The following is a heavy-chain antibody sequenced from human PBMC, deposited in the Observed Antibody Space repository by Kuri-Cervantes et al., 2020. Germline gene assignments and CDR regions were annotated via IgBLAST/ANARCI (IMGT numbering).Heavy chain of an antibody. CDR1: GFTFSSYA. CDR3: AREAEAYYVFWSDHTAYYMDV. V-gene: IGHV3-30*01. D-gene: IGHD3-3*01. CDR2: ISYDGSNK. Sequence: GGSLRLSCAASGFTFSSYAMHWVRQAPGKGLEWLAVISYDGSNKYYADSVKGRFTISRDSSKNTLYLQMNSLRAEDTAVYYCAREAEAYYVFWSDHTAYYMDVWGKGTTVTVSS. J-gene: IGHJ6*03.